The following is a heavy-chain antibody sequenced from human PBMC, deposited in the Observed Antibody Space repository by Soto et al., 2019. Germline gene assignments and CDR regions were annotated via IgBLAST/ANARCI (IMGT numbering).Heavy chain of an antibody. Sequence: GGSLRLSCAASGFTFSSYAMHWVRQAPGKGLKYVSAISSNGSSTYYADSVKGRFTISRDNSKHTLYLQMSSLRAEDMGVYYSVSSGTSGYFSSWGQGTLVTVSS. J-gene: IGHJ5*02. CDR2: ISSNGSST. D-gene: IGHD3-22*01. CDR1: GFTFSSYA. CDR3: VSSGTSGYFSS. V-gene: IGHV3-64D*06.